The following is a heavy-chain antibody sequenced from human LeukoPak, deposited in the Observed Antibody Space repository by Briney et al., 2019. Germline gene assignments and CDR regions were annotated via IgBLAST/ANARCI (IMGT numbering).Heavy chain of an antibody. Sequence: PSETLSLTCTVSGGSISNYYWSWIRQAPGKGLEWIGYVSYSVSTNYNPSLKSRITISVDTSKNQFSLKLSSVTAADTAVYYCARGQARLSWFDPWGQGTLVTVSS. CDR3: ARGQARLSWFDP. CDR2: VSYSVST. D-gene: IGHD3-16*01. CDR1: GGSISNYY. V-gene: IGHV4-59*08. J-gene: IGHJ5*02.